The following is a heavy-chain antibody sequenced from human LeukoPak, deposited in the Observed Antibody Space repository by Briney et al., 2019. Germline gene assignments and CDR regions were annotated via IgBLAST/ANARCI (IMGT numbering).Heavy chain of an antibody. V-gene: IGHV4-39*01. CDR2: MFYSGST. Sequence: SETLSLTCTVSGGSISSSSYYWGWIRQPPGKGLEWIGSMFYSGSTNYNPSLKSRVTISVDTSKNQFSLRLSSVTAADTAIYFCARRMKLSPNQFDPWGQGTLVTVSS. D-gene: IGHD1-14*01. CDR1: GGSISSSSYY. J-gene: IGHJ5*02. CDR3: ARRMKLSPNQFDP.